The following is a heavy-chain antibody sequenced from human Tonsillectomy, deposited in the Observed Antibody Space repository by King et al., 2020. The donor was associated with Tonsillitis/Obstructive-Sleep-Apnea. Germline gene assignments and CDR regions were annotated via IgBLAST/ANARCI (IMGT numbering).Heavy chain of an antibody. D-gene: IGHD2-2*01. CDR1: GFTCSNYW. CDR3: AREWSTSSMDV. Sequence: VQLVESGGGLVQPGGSLRLSCAASGFTCSNYWMSWVPQAPGKGLEWVANLKQDGSEKYYVDSGKGRFTNSRDNAKNSLYLQLNSLRAEDTAVFYCAREWSTSSMDVWGKGTTVTVSS. V-gene: IGHV3-7*04. CDR2: LKQDGSEK. J-gene: IGHJ6*03.